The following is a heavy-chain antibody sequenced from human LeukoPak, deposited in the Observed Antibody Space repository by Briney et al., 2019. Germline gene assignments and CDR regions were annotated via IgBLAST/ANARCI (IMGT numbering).Heavy chain of an antibody. CDR1: GFTFSTYE. Sequence: GGSLRLSCAASGFTFSTYEMNWVRQAPGKGLEWVSSIGTDGYSYSAVSVKGRFTISRDNAKNSLCLQMNSLRAEDTAVYYCARESSKSYGSGSYYPKYWGQGTLVTVSS. J-gene: IGHJ4*02. CDR2: IGTDGYS. CDR3: ARESSKSYGSGSYYPKY. D-gene: IGHD3-10*01. V-gene: IGHV3-21*01.